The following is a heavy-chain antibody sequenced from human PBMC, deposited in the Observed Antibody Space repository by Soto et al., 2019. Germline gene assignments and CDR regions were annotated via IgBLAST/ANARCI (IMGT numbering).Heavy chain of an antibody. CDR3: ARLRGLSGYDNNFDY. D-gene: IGHD5-12*01. CDR1: GYSFTSYW. CDR2: IYPGDSDT. Sequence: GESLKISCKGSGYSFTSYWIGWVRQMPGKGLEWMGIIYPGDSDTRYSPSFQGQVTISADKSISTAYLQWSSLKASDTAMYYCARLRGLSGYDNNFDYWGQGTLVTVSS. J-gene: IGHJ4*02. V-gene: IGHV5-51*01.